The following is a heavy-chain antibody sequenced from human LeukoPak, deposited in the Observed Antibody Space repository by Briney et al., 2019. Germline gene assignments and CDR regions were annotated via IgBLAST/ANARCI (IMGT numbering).Heavy chain of an antibody. CDR3: ARFTPQGYGWGGYNRFDP. Sequence: SETLSLTCTVSGGSISSYYWNWIPQTPGKGLEWIGYIYYSGSTNYNPSLKSRVTISVDTSKNQFSLNLTSVTAADTAVYYCARFTPQGYGWGGYNRFDPWGQGTLVTVSS. CDR1: GGSISSYY. V-gene: IGHV4-59*01. J-gene: IGHJ5*02. D-gene: IGHD3-16*01. CDR2: IYYSGST.